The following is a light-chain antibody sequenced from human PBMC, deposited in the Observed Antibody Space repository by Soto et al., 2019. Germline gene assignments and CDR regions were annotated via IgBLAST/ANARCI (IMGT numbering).Light chain of an antibody. CDR3: QSHDSSLNSWV. Sequence: QLVLTQPPSMSGAPGQRVTISCTGSSSNIGAGYDAHWYQLLPGTAPKLLIYGNTNRPSGVPDRFSGSKSGTSASLAITGLRAEDEADYYCQSHDSSLNSWVFGGGTQLTVL. V-gene: IGLV1-40*01. CDR1: SSNIGAGYD. J-gene: IGLJ3*02. CDR2: GNT.